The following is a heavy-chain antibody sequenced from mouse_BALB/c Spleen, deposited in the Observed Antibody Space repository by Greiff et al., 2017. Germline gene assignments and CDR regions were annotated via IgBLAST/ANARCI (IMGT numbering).Heavy chain of an antibody. J-gene: IGHJ2*01. CDR3: ARSTTVGLVPFDY. D-gene: IGHD1-1*01. Sequence: DVQLQESGGGLVQPGGSRKLSCAASGFTFSSFGMHWVRQAPEKGLEWVAYISSGSSTIYYADTVKGRFTISRDNPKNTLFLQMTSLRSEDTAMYYCARSTTVGLVPFDYWGQGTTLTVSS. CDR1: GFTFSSFG. CDR2: ISSGSSTI. V-gene: IGHV5-17*02.